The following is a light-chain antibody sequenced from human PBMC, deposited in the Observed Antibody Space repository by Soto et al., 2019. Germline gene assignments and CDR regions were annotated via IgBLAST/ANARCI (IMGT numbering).Light chain of an antibody. CDR2: AAS. J-gene: IGKJ5*01. CDR1: QGISNY. V-gene: IGKV1-27*01. CDR3: QNYDSAPIT. Sequence: DIQMTQSASAMSASVGDRVTITCRASQGISNYLAWYQQKPGKVPKVLIYAASTLQPGVPSRFSGSGSGTDFTLTINSLQPDDFATYYCQNYDSAPITFGQGTRLEI.